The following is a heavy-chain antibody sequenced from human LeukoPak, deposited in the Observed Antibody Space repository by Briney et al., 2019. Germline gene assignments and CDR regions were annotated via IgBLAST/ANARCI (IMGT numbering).Heavy chain of an antibody. Sequence: SETLSLTCAVYGGSFSGYYWSWIRQPPGKGLEWIGEINHSGSTNYNPSLKSRVTISVDTSKNQFSLKLSSVTAADTAVYYCARDLSGNYDYVWGSYSLCYFDYWGQGTLVTVSS. CDR2: INHSGST. CDR3: ARDLSGNYDYVWGSYSLCYFDY. CDR1: GGSFSGYY. D-gene: IGHD3-16*01. V-gene: IGHV4-34*01. J-gene: IGHJ4*02.